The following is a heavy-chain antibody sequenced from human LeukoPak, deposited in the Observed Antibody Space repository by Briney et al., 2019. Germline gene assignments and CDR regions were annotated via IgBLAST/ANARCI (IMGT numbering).Heavy chain of an antibody. CDR1: GFTVSSNY. V-gene: IGHV3-66*02. CDR3: ARERYSYGPRGYYYYMDV. J-gene: IGHJ6*03. CDR2: IYSGGST. Sequence: GGSRRLSCAASGFTVSSNYMSWVRQAPGKGLEWVSVIYSGGSTYYADSAKGRFTISRDNSKNTLNLQMNGLRAEDTAVYYCARERYSYGPRGYYYYMDVWGKGTTVTVSS. D-gene: IGHD5-18*01.